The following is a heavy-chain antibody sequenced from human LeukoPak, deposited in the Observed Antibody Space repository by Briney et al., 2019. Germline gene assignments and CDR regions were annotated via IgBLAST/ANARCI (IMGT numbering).Heavy chain of an antibody. V-gene: IGHV3-48*04. CDR3: AREGHTTGWPPFDF. D-gene: IGHD6-19*01. J-gene: IGHJ4*02. CDR1: GFTFSSYT. CDR2: SNRRGSTT. Sequence: GGSLRLSCAASGFTFSSYTMTWVRQAPGKGLEWVSHSNRRGSTTYYADSVKGRFTISRDNAKNSLYLQMNSLRAEDTAVYYCAREGHTTGWPPFDFWGQGTLVTISS.